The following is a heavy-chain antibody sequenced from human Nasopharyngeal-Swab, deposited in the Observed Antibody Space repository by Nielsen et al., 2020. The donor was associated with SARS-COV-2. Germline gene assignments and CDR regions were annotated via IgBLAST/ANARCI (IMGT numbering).Heavy chain of an antibody. Sequence: GESLKISCTASGFTFSSYSMNWVRQPPGKGLEWLSWISSGGGDTTFYPDSVKGRFTISRDNAKNSLYLQVHSLRDDDTAVYYCVRDSQWAFDYWGQGALVTVSP. CDR3: VRDSQWAFDY. V-gene: IGHV3-48*02. D-gene: IGHD2-8*01. CDR1: GFTFSSYS. J-gene: IGHJ4*02. CDR2: ISSGGGDTT.